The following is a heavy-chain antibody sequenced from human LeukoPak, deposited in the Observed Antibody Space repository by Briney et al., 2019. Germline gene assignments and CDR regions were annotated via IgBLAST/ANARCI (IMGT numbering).Heavy chain of an antibody. D-gene: IGHD3-22*01. CDR2: IIPILGIA. CDR3: SSPPADYYYSRDYFDY. V-gene: IGHV1-69*04. J-gene: IGHJ4*02. Sequence: AVKVSCMASGGTFSSYVISWVRQAPGQGLEWMGSIIPILGIANYAQKFQGRVTITADKYTSTAYMELSSLRSEDTAVYYCSSPPADYYYSRDYFDYWGQGTLVTVSS. CDR1: GGTFSSYV.